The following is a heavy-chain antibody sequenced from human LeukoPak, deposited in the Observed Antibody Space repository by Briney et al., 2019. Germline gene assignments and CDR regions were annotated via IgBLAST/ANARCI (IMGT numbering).Heavy chain of an antibody. Sequence: ASVKVSCKASGYTFTGYYMHWVRQAPGQGLEWMGWISPNSGGTNYAQKFQGRVTMTRDTSISTAYMELSRLRSDDTAVYYCARASTTVTTPGAFDIWGQGTMVTVSS. CDR1: GYTFTGYY. CDR3: ARASTTVTTPGAFDI. D-gene: IGHD4-17*01. CDR2: ISPNSGGT. V-gene: IGHV1-2*02. J-gene: IGHJ3*02.